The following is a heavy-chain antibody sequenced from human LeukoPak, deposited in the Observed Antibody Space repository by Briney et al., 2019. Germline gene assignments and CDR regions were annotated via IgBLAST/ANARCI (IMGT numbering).Heavy chain of an antibody. V-gene: IGHV3-7*01. CDR2: IKQDGSEK. Sequence: GGSLRLSCAASGFTFSSYWMSWVRQAPGKGLEWVANIKQDGSEKYYVDSVKGRFTISRDNAKNSLYLQMNSLRAEDTAVYYCARASGYDYWSYFDYWGQGTLVTVSS. CDR3: ARASGYDYWSYFDY. J-gene: IGHJ4*02. CDR1: GFTFSSYW. D-gene: IGHD5-12*01.